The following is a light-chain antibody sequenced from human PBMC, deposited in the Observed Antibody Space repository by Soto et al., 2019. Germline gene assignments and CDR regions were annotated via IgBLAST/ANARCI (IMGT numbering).Light chain of an antibody. V-gene: IGKV2-28*01. CDR2: LGS. CDR1: QSLLQSNGYTY. J-gene: IGKJ1*01. Sequence: IVMTQSPLSLPVTPLEPASISCXSGQSLLQSNGYTYLDWYLQKPGQSPQLLIYLGSNRASGVPDRFSGSGSGTDFTLKISRVEAEDVGVYYCMQPLQSWTFGQGSKVDIK. CDR3: MQPLQSWT.